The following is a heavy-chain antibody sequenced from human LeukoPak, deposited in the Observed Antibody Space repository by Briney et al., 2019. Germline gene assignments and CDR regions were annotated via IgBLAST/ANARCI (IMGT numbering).Heavy chain of an antibody. CDR2: ISYAGSNK. V-gene: IGHV3-30*04. Sequence: AGTLRLSCAASGFTFSSYAMHWVRKAPAKGLERVAVISYAGSNKYYANSAKSRFTISRDNAKNSLYLQMNSLRAEDTAVYYCANLDIAAAGTDLTMNWFDPWGQGTLVSVSS. J-gene: IGHJ5*02. CDR1: GFTFSSYA. CDR3: ANLDIAAAGTDLTMNWFDP. D-gene: IGHD6-13*01.